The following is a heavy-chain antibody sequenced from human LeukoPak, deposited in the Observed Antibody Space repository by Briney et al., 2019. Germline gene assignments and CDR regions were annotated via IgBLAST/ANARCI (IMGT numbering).Heavy chain of an antibody. V-gene: IGHV3-30*18. CDR2: ISYDGSNK. D-gene: IGHD5-18*01. J-gene: IGHJ5*02. CDR1: GFTFSSYG. CDR3: AKGDTAMPLINWFDP. Sequence: GRSLRLSCAASGFTFSSYGMHWVRQAPGKGLEWVAVISYDGSNKYYADSVKGRFTISRDNSKNTLHLQMNSLRAEDTAVYYCAKGDTAMPLINWFDPWGQGTLVTVSS.